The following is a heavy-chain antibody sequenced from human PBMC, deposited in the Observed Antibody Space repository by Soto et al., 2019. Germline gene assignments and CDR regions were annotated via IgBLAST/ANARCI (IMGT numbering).Heavy chain of an antibody. J-gene: IGHJ4*02. CDR1: GFTFSNAW. CDR2: IKSKTDGGTT. D-gene: IGHD1-26*01. Sequence: GGSLRLSCAASGFTFSNAWMSWVRQAPGKGLEWVGRIKSKTDGGTTDYAAPVKGRFTISRDDSKNTLYLQMNSLKTEDTAVYYCTTGSGDQAGYFDYWGQGTLVTVSS. CDR3: TTGSGDQAGYFDY. V-gene: IGHV3-15*01.